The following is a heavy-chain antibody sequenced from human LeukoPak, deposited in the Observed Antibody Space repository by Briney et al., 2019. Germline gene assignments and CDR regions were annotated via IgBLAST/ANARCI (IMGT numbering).Heavy chain of an antibody. CDR2: ISSSSSYI. J-gene: IGHJ3*02. D-gene: IGHD1-20*01. V-gene: IGHV3-21*01. Sequence: GGSLRLSCAASGFTFSSYSMNWVRQAPGKGLEWVSSISSSSSYIYYADSVKGRFTISRDNAKNSLYLQMNSLRAEDTAAYYCASLHNSDAFDIWGQGTMVTVSS. CDR1: GFTFSSYS. CDR3: ASLHNSDAFDI.